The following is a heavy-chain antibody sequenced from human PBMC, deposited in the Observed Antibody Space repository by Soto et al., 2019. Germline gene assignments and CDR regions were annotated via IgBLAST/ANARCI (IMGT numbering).Heavy chain of an antibody. Sequence: PGGSLRLSCEASGFAFSDYAMSWVRQAPGKGLDWVAAISGSSSRTFYAVSVKGRFTISRDSSKTTLYLQMNSLRAEDSAVYYCAKDRGYSSDWYSSISWFDAWGQGTVVTVSS. CDR2: ISGSSSRT. D-gene: IGHD6-13*01. V-gene: IGHV3-23*01. CDR3: AKDRGYSSDWYSSISWFDA. CDR1: GFAFSDYA. J-gene: IGHJ5*02.